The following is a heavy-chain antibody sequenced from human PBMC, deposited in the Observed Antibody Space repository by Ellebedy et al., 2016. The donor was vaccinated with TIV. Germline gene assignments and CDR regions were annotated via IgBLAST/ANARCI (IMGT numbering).Heavy chain of an antibody. CDR3: STLSDTGY. CDR1: GITFSNYA. V-gene: IGHV3-74*01. Sequence: GESLKISCVASGITFSNYAMSWIRQAPGKGLVWFSRINGDGGFTSPADFVKGRFTISRDNAKNTLYLQMNSLKAEDTAMYSCSTLSDTGYWGHGTLVTVSS. CDR2: INGDGGFT. J-gene: IGHJ4*01. D-gene: IGHD2-21*02.